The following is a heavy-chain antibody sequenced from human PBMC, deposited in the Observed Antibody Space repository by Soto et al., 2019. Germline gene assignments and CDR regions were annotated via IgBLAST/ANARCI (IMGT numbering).Heavy chain of an antibody. D-gene: IGHD3-22*01. V-gene: IGHV1-69*13. CDR1: GGTFSSYA. CDR2: IIPIFGTA. CDR3: ATRSGYYDSSGYYYLDY. Sequence: ASVKVSCKASGGTFSSYAISWVRQAPGQGLEWMGGIIPIFGTANYAQKFQGRVTITADESTSTAYMELSSLRSEDTAVYYCATRSGYYDSSGYYYLDYWGQGTLVTVSS. J-gene: IGHJ4*02.